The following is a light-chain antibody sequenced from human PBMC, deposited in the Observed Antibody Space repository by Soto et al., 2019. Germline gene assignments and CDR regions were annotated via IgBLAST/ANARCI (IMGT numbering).Light chain of an antibody. Sequence: EVVLTQSPGTLSLSPGERATLSCRASETVTSDYLAWYQQKPGQAPRLLFYGASRRAAGIPDRFSGSGSGTDFTLIISRLEPEDFVVYYCHQYGTSPLTFGQGTKVEI. CDR2: GAS. CDR1: ETVTSDY. V-gene: IGKV3-20*01. J-gene: IGKJ1*01. CDR3: HQYGTSPLT.